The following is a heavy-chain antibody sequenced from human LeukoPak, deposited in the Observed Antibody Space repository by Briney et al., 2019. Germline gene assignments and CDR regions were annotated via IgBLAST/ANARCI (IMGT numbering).Heavy chain of an antibody. D-gene: IGHD6-13*01. J-gene: IGHJ4*02. CDR2: ISSSSSYT. Sequence: GGSLRLSCAASGITFSDYYMSWIRQAPGKGLEWVSYISSSSSYTNYADSVKGRFAISRDNARNSLYLQMNSLRAEDTAVYYCASLRGSSSWYYFDYWGQGTLVTVSS. CDR3: ASLRGSSSWYYFDY. CDR1: GITFSDYY. V-gene: IGHV3-11*03.